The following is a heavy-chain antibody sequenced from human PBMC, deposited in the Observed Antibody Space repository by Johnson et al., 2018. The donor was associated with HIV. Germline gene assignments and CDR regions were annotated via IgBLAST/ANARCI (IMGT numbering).Heavy chain of an antibody. Sequence: VQVVESGGGLVKPGGSLRLSCAASGFTFSSYAMSWVRQAPGKGLEWVSGIFSGGTTYYAGSVHGRFTISRDNSKNTLYLQLNSLRAEDTAVYYCARACRDGYTCDAFDIWGQGTMVTVSS. D-gene: IGHD5-24*01. CDR3: ARACRDGYTCDAFDI. CDR1: GFTFSSYA. J-gene: IGHJ3*02. V-gene: IGHV3-66*01. CDR2: IFSGGTT.